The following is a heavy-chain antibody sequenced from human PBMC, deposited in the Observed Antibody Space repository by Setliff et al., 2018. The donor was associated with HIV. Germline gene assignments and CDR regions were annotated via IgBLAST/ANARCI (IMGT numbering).Heavy chain of an antibody. CDR3: ARGVYYGSGSYYTHGNSYYYMDV. V-gene: IGHV4-34*01. J-gene: IGHJ6*03. CDR2: INHSGST. Sequence: PSETLSLTCAVYGGSLSGYYWSWIRQPPGKGLEWFWEINHSGSTNYNPSLKSRVTISVDTSKNQFSLKLSSVTAADTAVYYCARGVYYGSGSYYTHGNSYYYMDVWGKGTTVTVSS. D-gene: IGHD3-10*01. CDR1: GGSLSGYY.